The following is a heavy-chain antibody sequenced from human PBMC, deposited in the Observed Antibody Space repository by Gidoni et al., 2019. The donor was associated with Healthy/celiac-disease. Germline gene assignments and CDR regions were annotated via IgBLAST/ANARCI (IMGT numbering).Heavy chain of an antibody. V-gene: IGHV3-30*04. CDR2: ISYDGSNK. D-gene: IGHD3-22*01. J-gene: IGHJ6*02. Sequence: QVQLVESGGGVVQPGRSLRLSCAASGFPFSSYAMHWVRQGPGKGLEWVAVISYDGSNKYYADTGKGRFTISRDNSKNTLYLQMNSLRAEDTAVYYCASPYYYDSSGYFDYYYGMDVWGQGTTVTVSS. CDR1: GFPFSSYA. CDR3: ASPYYYDSSGYFDYYYGMDV.